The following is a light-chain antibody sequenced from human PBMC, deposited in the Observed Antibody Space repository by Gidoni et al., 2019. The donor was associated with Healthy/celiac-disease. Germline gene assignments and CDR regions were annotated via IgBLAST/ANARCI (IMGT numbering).Light chain of an antibody. CDR3: QSADSSGTFV. CDR1: ALPKQY. V-gene: IGLV3-25*03. Sequence: SYERTQPPPVSVSPGQTARITCSGDALPKQYAYWYQQKPGQAPVLVIYKDSERPSGIPERFSGSSSGTTVTLTISGVQAEDEADYYCQSADSSGTFVFGGGTKLTVL. J-gene: IGLJ2*01. CDR2: KDS.